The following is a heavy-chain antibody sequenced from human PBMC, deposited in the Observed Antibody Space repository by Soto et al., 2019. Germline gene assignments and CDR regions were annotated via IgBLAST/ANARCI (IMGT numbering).Heavy chain of an antibody. V-gene: IGHV3-33*01. J-gene: IGHJ6*02. CDR2: IWYDGSNK. CDR1: GFTFSSYG. Sequence: ESGGGVVQPGRSLRLSCAASGFTFSSYGMHWVRQAPGKGLEWVAVIWYDGSNKYYADSVKGRFTISRDNSENTLYLQMKSLRAEDTAVYYGARDVVGYGMDVWGQGTTVTVSS. D-gene: IGHD2-21*01. CDR3: ARDVVGYGMDV.